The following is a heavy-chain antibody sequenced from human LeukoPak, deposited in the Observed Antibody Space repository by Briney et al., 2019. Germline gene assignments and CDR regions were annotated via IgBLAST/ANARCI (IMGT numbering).Heavy chain of an antibody. CDR1: GYTFTSYD. V-gene: IGHV1-8*01. CDR2: MNPNSGNT. Sequence: ASVKVSCKASGYTFTSYDINWVRQATGQGLEWMGWMNPNSGNTGYAQKFQGRVTMTRNTSISTAYMELSSLGSEDTAVYYCARGLYGSGSYYLDYWGQGTLVTVSS. D-gene: IGHD3-10*01. CDR3: ARGLYGSGSYYLDY. J-gene: IGHJ4*02.